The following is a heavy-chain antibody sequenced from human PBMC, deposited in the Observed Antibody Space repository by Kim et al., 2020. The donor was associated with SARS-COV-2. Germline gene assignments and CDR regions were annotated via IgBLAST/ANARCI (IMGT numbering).Heavy chain of an antibody. J-gene: IGHJ4*02. D-gene: IGHD5-12*01. Sequence: ASVKVSCKASGYTFTGYYIHWVRQAPGQGLEWMGWINPNNGGTNYAQKFQGRVTMTRDTSISTAYMDLSRLTSDDTAVYYCARGPFESGYDDFDSWGQGTLVIVSS. CDR3: ARGPFESGYDDFDS. CDR2: INPNNGGT. V-gene: IGHV1-2*02. CDR1: GYTFTGYY.